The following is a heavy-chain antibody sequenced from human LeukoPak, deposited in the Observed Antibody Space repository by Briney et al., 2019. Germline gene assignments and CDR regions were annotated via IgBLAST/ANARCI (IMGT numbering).Heavy chain of an antibody. D-gene: IGHD3-16*02. CDR3: ARGRRITFGGVTVYYFDY. V-gene: IGHV4-34*01. Sequence: PSETLSLTCAVYGGSFSGYYWSWIRQPPGKGLEWIGEINHSGSTNYNPSLKSRVTISVDTSKNQFSLKLSSVTAADTAVYYCARGRRITFGGVTVYYFDYWGQGTLVTVSS. J-gene: IGHJ4*02. CDR1: GGSFSGYY. CDR2: INHSGST.